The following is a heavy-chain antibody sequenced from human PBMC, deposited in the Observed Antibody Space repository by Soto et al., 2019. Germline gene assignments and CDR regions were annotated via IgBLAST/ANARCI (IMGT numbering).Heavy chain of an antibody. J-gene: IGHJ4*02. V-gene: IGHV3-21*01. CDR1: GFTFSRWA. D-gene: IGHD6-6*01. Sequence: GGSLRLSCAASGFTFSRWALNWFRQAPGKGLEWVSSISSDSSAIYYADSLKGRFLISRDNARNSLYLQMNGLEDEDTAVYYCARGETTGDRPGFDYWGQGTLVTVSS. CDR2: ISSDSSAI. CDR3: ARGETTGDRPGFDY.